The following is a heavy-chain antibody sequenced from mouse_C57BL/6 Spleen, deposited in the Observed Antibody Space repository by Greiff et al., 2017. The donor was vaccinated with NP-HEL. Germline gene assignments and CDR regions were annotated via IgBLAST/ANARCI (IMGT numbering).Heavy chain of an antibody. CDR1: GFTFSSYA. J-gene: IGHJ3*01. V-gene: IGHV5-9-1*02. CDR2: ISSGGDYI. CDR3: TRDGSSPAWFAY. D-gene: IGHD1-1*01. Sequence: EVQGVESGEGLVKPGGSLKLSCAASGFTFSSYAMSWVRQTPEKRLEWVAYISSGGDYIYYADTVKGRFTISRDNARNTLYLQMSSLKSEDTAMYYCTRDGSSPAWFAYWGQGTLVTVSA.